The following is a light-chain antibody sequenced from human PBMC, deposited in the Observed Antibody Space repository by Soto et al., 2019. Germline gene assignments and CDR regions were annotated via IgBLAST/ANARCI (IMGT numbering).Light chain of an antibody. CDR3: QQYNDYPLT. CDR1: QSISSW. Sequence: DIQMTQSPSTLSASVGDRVTITCRASQSISSWLAWYQQKPGKAPKLLMYKASNLESGVPSRFSGSGSGTXXXLXXSSLQPDDFATYHXQQYNDYPLTFGGGTKVEIK. V-gene: IGKV1-5*03. CDR2: KAS. J-gene: IGKJ4*01.